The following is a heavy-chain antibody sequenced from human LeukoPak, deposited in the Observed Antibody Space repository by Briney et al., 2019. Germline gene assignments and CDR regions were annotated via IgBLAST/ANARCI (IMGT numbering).Heavy chain of an antibody. J-gene: IGHJ5*02. CDR2: INPNTGGT. D-gene: IGHD3-16*02. CDR1: SYTFTNYG. CDR3: ASSFYRQTDA. V-gene: IGHV1-2*02. Sequence: GASVKVSCKASSYTFTNYGINWVRQAPGQGLEWMGLINPNTGGTNYAQKFQGRVVMTMDTAISTAYLDLSRLTSDDTAIYYCASSFYRQTDAWGQGSLVTVSS.